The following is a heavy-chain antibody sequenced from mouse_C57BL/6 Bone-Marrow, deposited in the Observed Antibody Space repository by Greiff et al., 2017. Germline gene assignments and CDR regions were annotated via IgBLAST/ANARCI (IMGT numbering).Heavy chain of an antibody. CDR3: ARSPYSNHFYYYAMDY. Sequence: QVQLQQPGTELVKPGASVKLSCKASGYTFTSYWMHWVKQRPGQGLEWIGNINPSNGGTNYNEKFKSKATLTVDKSSSTAYMQLSSLTSEDSAVYYCARSPYSNHFYYYAMDYWGQGTSVTVSS. V-gene: IGHV1-53*01. D-gene: IGHD2-5*01. CDR1: GYTFTSYW. CDR2: INPSNGGT. J-gene: IGHJ4*01.